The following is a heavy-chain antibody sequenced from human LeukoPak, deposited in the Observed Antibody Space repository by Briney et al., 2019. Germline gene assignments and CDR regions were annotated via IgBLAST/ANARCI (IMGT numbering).Heavy chain of an antibody. CDR1: GYTFTGYY. CDR3: ARDGTVGVVTAILHY. D-gene: IGHD2-21*02. Sequence: ASVKVSCKASGYTFTGYYMHWVRQAPGQGLEWMGIINPSGGSTSYAQKFQGRVTMTRDTSTSTVYMELSSLRSEDTAVYYCARDGTVGVVTAILHYWGQGTLVTVSS. V-gene: IGHV1-46*01. J-gene: IGHJ4*02. CDR2: INPSGGST.